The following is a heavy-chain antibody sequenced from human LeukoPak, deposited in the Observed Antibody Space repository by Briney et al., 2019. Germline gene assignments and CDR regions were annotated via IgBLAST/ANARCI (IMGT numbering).Heavy chain of an antibody. CDR2: IRSDGSNK. D-gene: IGHD5-18*01. J-gene: IGHJ4*02. Sequence: GGTLRLSCAASGFTVSSNYRSWVRQTPGKGLEWVAFIRSDGSNKYYADSVKGRFTISRDNSKKTLYLQINSLRAEDTAVYYCAKEDRYGSVYWGQGTLVTVSP. CDR1: GFTVSSNY. V-gene: IGHV3-30*02. CDR3: AKEDRYGSVY.